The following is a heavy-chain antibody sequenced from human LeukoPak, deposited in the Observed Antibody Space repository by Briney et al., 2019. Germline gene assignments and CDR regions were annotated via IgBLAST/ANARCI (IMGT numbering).Heavy chain of an antibody. Sequence: SVKVSCKASGGTFSSYAISWVRQAPGQGLEWMGGIIPIFGTANYAQKFQGRVTITADESTSTAYMELSSLRSEDTAAYYCARPPTVTTPKHYYYYFYYLDVWGKGTTVTVS. CDR1: GGTFSSYA. CDR2: IIPIFGTA. V-gene: IGHV1-69*13. D-gene: IGHD4-11*01. J-gene: IGHJ6*03. CDR3: ARPPTVTTPKHYYYYFYYLDV.